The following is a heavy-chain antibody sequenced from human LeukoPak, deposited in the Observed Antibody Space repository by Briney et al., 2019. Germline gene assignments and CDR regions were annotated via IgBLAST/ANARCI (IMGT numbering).Heavy chain of an antibody. CDR1: GFTFSTSW. D-gene: IGHD2/OR15-2a*01. J-gene: IGHJ4*02. V-gene: IGHV3-74*01. CDR3: ARAGYYRFDY. Sequence: PGGSLRLSCAASGFTFSTSWMHWVRQAPGKGLLWVSRINSDGTTLDHADSVKGRFTISRDNPKNTLYLQMNSLRDEDTAVYYCARAGYYRFDYWGQGALVTVSS. CDR2: INSDGTTL.